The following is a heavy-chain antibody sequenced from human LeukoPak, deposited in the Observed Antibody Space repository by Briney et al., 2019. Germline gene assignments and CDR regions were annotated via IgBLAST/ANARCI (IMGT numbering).Heavy chain of an antibody. D-gene: IGHD1-1*01. V-gene: IGHV1-2*02. Sequence: ASVKVSCKASGYTFTDYYLHWVRQAPGQGLEWRGWINPNSGGTNYAQKFQGRVTMTRDTSITTAYMELSRLRSDDRAVYYCARDGNWNVLQFDYWGQGTLVTVSS. CDR3: ARDGNWNVLQFDY. CDR1: GYTFTDYY. J-gene: IGHJ4*02. CDR2: INPNSGGT.